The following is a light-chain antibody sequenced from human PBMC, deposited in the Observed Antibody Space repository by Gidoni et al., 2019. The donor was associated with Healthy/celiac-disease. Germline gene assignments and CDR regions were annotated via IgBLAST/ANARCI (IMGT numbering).Light chain of an antibody. Sequence: SYVLTQPPSVSVAPGKTARITSGGNNIGSKGVHWYQQKPGQAPVLVVYDDRDRPSGIPERFSGSNSGNTATLTISRVEAGDEADYYCQVWDSSSDHVVFGGGTKLTVL. CDR3: QVWDSSSDHVV. CDR2: DDR. V-gene: IGLV3-21*03. J-gene: IGLJ2*01. CDR1: NIGSKG.